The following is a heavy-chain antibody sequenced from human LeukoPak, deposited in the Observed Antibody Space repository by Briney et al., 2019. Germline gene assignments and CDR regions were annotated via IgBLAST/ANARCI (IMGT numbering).Heavy chain of an antibody. Sequence: SETLSLTCSVSGGSLTYYYWTWIRQPAGKGLEWIGRFYTSGSTNYNPSLKSRVTMSVDTSKNQFSLKLSSVTAADTAVYYCARDYGSGHIDYWGQGTLVTVSS. CDR2: FYTSGST. V-gene: IGHV4-4*07. J-gene: IGHJ4*02. CDR3: ARDYGSGHIDY. D-gene: IGHD3-10*01. CDR1: GGSLTYYY.